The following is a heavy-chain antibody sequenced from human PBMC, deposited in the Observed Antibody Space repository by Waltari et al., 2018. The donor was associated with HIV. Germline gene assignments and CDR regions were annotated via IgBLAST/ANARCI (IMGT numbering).Heavy chain of an antibody. D-gene: IGHD6-6*01. CDR3: VRLQGSTSSLWFDP. CDR1: RFSLSTIGMR. CDR2: IYWDDVS. Sequence: QVTLKESGPALVKPTQTLTLTCTFSRFSLSTIGMRVSWIRQPPGKALEWLSRIYWDDVSFYSTSLRTRLTISKDTCKNQVVLTMTNMDPVDTATYYWVRLQGSTSSLWFDPWGQGTLVTVSS. V-gene: IGHV2-70*04. J-gene: IGHJ5*02.